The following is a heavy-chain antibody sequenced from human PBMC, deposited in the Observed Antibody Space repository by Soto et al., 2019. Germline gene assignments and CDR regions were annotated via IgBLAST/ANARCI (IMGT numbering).Heavy chain of an antibody. CDR1: GFTFSSYG. J-gene: IGHJ6*02. Sequence: GGSLRLSCAASGFTFSSYGMHWVRQAPGKGLEWVAVISYDGSNKYYADSVKGRFTISRDNSKNTLYLQMNSLRAEDKAVYYWEKVPGPKTVAVTGGDVWGQGTTVTVSS. CDR3: EKVPGPKTVAVTGGDV. V-gene: IGHV3-30*18. D-gene: IGHD6-19*01. CDR2: ISYDGSNK.